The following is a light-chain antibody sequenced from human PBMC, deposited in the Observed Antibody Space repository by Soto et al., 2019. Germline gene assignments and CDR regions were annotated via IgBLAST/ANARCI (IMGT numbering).Light chain of an antibody. CDR2: GAS. J-gene: IGKJ1*01. CDR1: QSVSSY. V-gene: IGKV3-15*01. Sequence: EKVRTQSPATLSMSPGERATLSCRASQSVSSYLAWYQQKPGQAPRLLIYGASTRATGIPARFSGSGSGTEFTLTISRLQSEDFAVYYCQQYNNWTSWTFGQGTKVEIK. CDR3: QQYNNWTSWT.